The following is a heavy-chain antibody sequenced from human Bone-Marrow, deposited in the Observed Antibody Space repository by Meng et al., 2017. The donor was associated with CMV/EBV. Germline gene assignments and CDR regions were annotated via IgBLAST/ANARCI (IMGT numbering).Heavy chain of an antibody. J-gene: IGHJ6*02. CDR3: ARDAGNHYYYYDGMDV. D-gene: IGHD6-13*01. Sequence: GGSLRLSCAASGFTFSSYSMNWVRQAPGKGLEWVSSISSSSSYIYYADSVKGRFTISRDNAKNSLHLQMNSLRAEDTAVYSCARDAGNHYYYYDGMDVWGQGTTVTVSS. V-gene: IGHV3-21*01. CDR1: GFTFSSYS. CDR2: ISSSSSYI.